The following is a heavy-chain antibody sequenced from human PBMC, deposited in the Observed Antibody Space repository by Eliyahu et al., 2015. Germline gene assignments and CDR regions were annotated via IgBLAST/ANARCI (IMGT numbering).Heavy chain of an antibody. CDR1: GYSFTNYFW. J-gene: IGHJ4*02. CDR3: ARGIGSMWSTEPYYFDY. CDR2: IYPGDSDT. V-gene: IGHV5-51*01. Sequence: EVQLVQSGAEVKKPGESLKISCQGSGYSFTNYFWIGWVRQMPGKGLEWMGIIYPGDSDTRYSPSFQGQVTISADRSISTAYLQWSSLKASDTAIYYCARGIGSMWSTEPYYFDYWGQGTLVTVSS. D-gene: IGHD1-14*01.